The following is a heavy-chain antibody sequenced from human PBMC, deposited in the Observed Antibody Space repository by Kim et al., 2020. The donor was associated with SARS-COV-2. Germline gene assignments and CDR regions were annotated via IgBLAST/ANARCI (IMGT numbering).Heavy chain of an antibody. J-gene: IGHJ6*02. CDR3: AKGGLITIFGVVNPLGMDV. CDR1: GFTFSSYG. CDR2: ISYDGSNK. Sequence: GGSLRLSCAASGFTFSSYGMHWVRQAPGKGLEWVAVISYDGSNKYYADSVKGRFTISRDNSKNTLYLQMNSLRAEDTAVYYCAKGGLITIFGVVNPLGMDVWGQGTTVTVSS. V-gene: IGHV3-30*18. D-gene: IGHD3-3*01.